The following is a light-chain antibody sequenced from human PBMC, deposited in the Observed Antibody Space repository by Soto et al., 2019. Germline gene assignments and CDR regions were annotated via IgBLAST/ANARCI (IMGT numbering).Light chain of an antibody. J-gene: IGKJ2*01. CDR1: QSVSSSY. Sequence: EIVLTQSPGTLSLSLGERATLSCRASQSVSSSYLAWYQQKPGQAPRLLIYGASSRATGIPYRFSGSGSGTDFTLTISRLEPEDFAVYYCQQYGSSPPVYTFGQGTKLEIK. V-gene: IGKV3-20*01. CDR3: QQYGSSPPVYT. CDR2: GAS.